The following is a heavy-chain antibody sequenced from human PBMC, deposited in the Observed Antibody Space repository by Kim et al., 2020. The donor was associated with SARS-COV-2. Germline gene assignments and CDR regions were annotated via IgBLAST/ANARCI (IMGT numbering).Heavy chain of an antibody. CDR1: GYTFTSYG. D-gene: IGHD3-16*02. J-gene: IGHJ4*02. Sequence: ASVKVSCKASGYTFTSYGISWVRQAPGQGLELMGCIIAYNGNTNYAQKLQDRVTMTTDTSTTTAYMELRSLRSDDTAVYYCARAGEPTYDYGWGSYRYIAYDLGYWGPGTLVTVSS. CDR3: ARAGEPTYDYGWGSYRYIAYDLGY. CDR2: IIAYNGNT. V-gene: IGHV1-18*01.